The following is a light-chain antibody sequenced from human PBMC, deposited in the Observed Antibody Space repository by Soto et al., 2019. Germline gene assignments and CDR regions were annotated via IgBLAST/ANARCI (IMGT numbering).Light chain of an antibody. Sequence: DIQMTQSPSSLSASVGDRVTITCRASQSISSYLNWYQQKPGKAPKLLIYAASSLQSGVPSRFSGSGSGTDFTLTISSLKSEDFGVYYCQQYHKWPPITFGQGTRLEIK. V-gene: IGKV1-39*01. CDR3: QQYHKWPPIT. J-gene: IGKJ5*01. CDR2: AAS. CDR1: QSISSY.